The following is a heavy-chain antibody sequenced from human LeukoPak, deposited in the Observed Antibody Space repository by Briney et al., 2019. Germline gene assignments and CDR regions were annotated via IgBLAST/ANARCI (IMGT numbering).Heavy chain of an antibody. CDR3: ARVRFGDYGEPSFDY. J-gene: IGHJ4*02. CDR2: INPSGGST. V-gene: IGHV1-46*01. Sequence: ASVKVSCKASGYTFTSYYMHWVRQAPGQGLGWMGIINPSGGSTSYAQKFQGRVTMTRDTSTSTVYMELSSLRSEDTAVYYCARVRFGDYGEPSFDYWGQGTLVTVSS. CDR1: GYTFTSYY. D-gene: IGHD4-17*01.